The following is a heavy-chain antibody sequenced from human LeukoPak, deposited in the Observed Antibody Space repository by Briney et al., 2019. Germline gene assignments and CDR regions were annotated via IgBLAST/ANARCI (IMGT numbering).Heavy chain of an antibody. D-gene: IGHD1-26*01. CDR1: GFTFSSYS. Sequence: PGGSPRLSCAASGFTFSSYSMNWVRQAPGKGLEWVSYISSSSSTIYYADSVKGRFTISRDSAKNSLYLQMNSLRAEDTAVYFCARGGSYPLAIGYWGQGTLVTVSS. CDR3: ARGGSYPLAIGY. J-gene: IGHJ4*02. CDR2: ISSSSSTI. V-gene: IGHV3-48*01.